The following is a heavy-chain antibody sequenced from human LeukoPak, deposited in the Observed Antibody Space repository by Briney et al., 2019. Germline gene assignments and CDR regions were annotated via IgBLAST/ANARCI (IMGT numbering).Heavy chain of an antibody. D-gene: IGHD3-16*01. CDR2: ISGSSGST. J-gene: IGHJ4*02. CDR3: ARGRNYDYVYDFDY. V-gene: IGHV3-23*01. Sequence: GGSLRLSCAASGFTFSNFAMSWVRQAPGKGLEWVSCISGSSGSTYYADSVKGRFTISRDNSRDTLYLQMNSLRAEDTAVYYCARGRNYDYVYDFDYWGQGTLVTVSS. CDR1: GFTFSNFA.